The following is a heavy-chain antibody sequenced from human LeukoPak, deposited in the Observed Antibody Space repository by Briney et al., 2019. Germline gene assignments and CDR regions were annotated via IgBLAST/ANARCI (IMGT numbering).Heavy chain of an antibody. Sequence: GGSLRLSCAASGFTFSSYDMHWVRQATGKGLEWVSAIGTAGDTYYPGSVKGRFTISRENAKNSLYLQMNSLRAGDTAVYYCARGSMVRGVGDYYYGMDVWGQGTTVTVSS. CDR3: ARGSMVRGVGDYYYGMDV. CDR1: GFTFSSYD. V-gene: IGHV3-13*01. J-gene: IGHJ6*02. D-gene: IGHD3-10*01. CDR2: IGTAGDT.